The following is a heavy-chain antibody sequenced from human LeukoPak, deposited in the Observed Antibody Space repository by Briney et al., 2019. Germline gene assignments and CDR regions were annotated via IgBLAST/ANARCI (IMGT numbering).Heavy chain of an antibody. Sequence: GGSLRLSCAASGFTFSSYAMSWVRQAPGKGLEWVSAISGSGGSTYYADSVRGRFTISRDSSKNTLYLQMNSLRAEDPAVYYCAKDPRSVVVALTHRFDPWGQGTLVTVSS. CDR2: ISGSGGST. V-gene: IGHV3-23*01. J-gene: IGHJ5*02. D-gene: IGHD2-15*01. CDR1: GFTFSSYA. CDR3: AKDPRSVVVALTHRFDP.